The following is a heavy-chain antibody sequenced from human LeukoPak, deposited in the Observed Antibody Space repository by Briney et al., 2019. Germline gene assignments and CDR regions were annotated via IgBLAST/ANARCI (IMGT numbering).Heavy chain of an antibody. V-gene: IGHV4-59*01. CDR3: ARVAIPGYSSSWYYFDY. D-gene: IGHD6-13*01. J-gene: IGHJ4*02. CDR1: GGSISSYY. CDR2: SYYSGST. Sequence: SETLSLTCTVSGGSISSYYWSWIRQPPGKGLEWIGYSYYSGSTNYNPSLKSRVTISVDTSKNQFSLKLSSVTAADTAVYYCARVAIPGYSSSWYYFDYGGQGTLVTVSS.